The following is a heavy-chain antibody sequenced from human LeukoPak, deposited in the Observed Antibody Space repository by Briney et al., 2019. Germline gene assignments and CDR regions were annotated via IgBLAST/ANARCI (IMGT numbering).Heavy chain of an antibody. Sequence: SETLSLTCAVYGGSFSGYYWSWIRQPPGKGLEWIGEINHSGSTNYNPSLKSRVTISVDTSKNQFFLKLSSVTAADTAVYYCARAITMVRGAPDYWGQGTLVTVSS. CDR2: INHSGST. CDR1: GGSFSGYY. V-gene: IGHV4-34*01. J-gene: IGHJ4*02. CDR3: ARAITMVRGAPDY. D-gene: IGHD3-10*01.